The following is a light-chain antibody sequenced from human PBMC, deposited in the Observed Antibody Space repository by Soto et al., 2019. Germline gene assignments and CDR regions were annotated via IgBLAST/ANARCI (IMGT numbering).Light chain of an antibody. V-gene: IGKV2-30*02. CDR1: QSLVHSDGIAY. CDR2: KVS. Sequence: DVVMTQAPLSLPVPLGQPASISCRCNQSLVHSDGIAYFSWFQQRPGRSPRRLIYKVSNRDSGVPARFSGSGSGTDFALKISRVEAEDVGVYYCMKGTHWPITFGQGTRLEIK. CDR3: MKGTHWPIT. J-gene: IGKJ5*01.